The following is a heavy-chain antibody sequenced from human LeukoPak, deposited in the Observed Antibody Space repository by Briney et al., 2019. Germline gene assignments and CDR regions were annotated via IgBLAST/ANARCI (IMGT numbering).Heavy chain of an antibody. V-gene: IGHV3-11*01. CDR2: ISSSGSTI. Sequence: PGGSLRLSCAASGFTFSDYYMSWIHQAPGKGLEWVSYISSSGSTIYYADSVKGRFTISRDNAKNSLYLQMNSLRAEDTAVYYCATSVAGLRYFDYWGQGTLVTVSS. D-gene: IGHD6-19*01. CDR1: GFTFSDYY. J-gene: IGHJ4*02. CDR3: ATSVAGLRYFDY.